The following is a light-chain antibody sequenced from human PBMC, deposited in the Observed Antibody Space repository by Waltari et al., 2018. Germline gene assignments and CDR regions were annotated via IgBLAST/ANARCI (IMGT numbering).Light chain of an antibody. V-gene: IGLV2-8*01. J-gene: IGLJ1*01. CDR1: GSGGA. CDR3: SSDAVSNYFYD. Sequence: QSALPQPPSASGSPGQSVTISCTGTGSGGAASSYQKLPGKAPKPLIYEVSKRPSGVPDRFSGSKSGNTASLTVSGLQAEDEGDYYCSSDAVSNYFYDFGSGTKVTVL. CDR2: EVS.